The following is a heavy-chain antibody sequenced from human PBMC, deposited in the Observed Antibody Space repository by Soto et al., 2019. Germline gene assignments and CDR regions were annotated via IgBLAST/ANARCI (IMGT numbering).Heavy chain of an antibody. CDR1: GGTFSSYT. J-gene: IGHJ4*02. CDR2: IIPILGIA. V-gene: IGHV1-69*02. Sequence: QVQLVQSGAEVKKPGSSVKVSCKASGGTFSSYTISWVRQAPGQGLEWMGRIIPILGIANYAQKCQGRVTXTXAKSTSTAYMELSSLRSEDTAVYYCARGAVATTIDYWGQGTLVTVSS. CDR3: ARGAVATTIDY. D-gene: IGHD5-12*01.